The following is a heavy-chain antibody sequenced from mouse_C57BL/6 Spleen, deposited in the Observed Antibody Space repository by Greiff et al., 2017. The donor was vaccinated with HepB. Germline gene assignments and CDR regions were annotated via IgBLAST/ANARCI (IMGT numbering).Heavy chain of an antibody. J-gene: IGHJ2*01. CDR2: IDPSDSET. V-gene: IGHV1-52*01. D-gene: IGHD2-3*01. CDR3: ARWGYDGYYHY. Sequence: QVQLQQPGAELVRPGSSVKLSCKASGYTFTSYWMHWVKQRPIQGLEWIGNIDPSDSETHYNQKFKDKATLTVDKSSSTAYMQLSSLTSEDSALYYCARWGYDGYYHYWGQGTTLTVSS. CDR1: GYTFTSYW.